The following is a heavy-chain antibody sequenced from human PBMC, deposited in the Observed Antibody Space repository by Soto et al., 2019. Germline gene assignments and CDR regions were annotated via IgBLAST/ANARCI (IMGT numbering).Heavy chain of an antibody. Sequence: QVQLVQSGAEVKKPGSSVKVSCKASGGTFSSYAISWVRQAPGQGLEWMGGIIPIFGTANYAQKFQGRVTITADESTSTAYMKLSSLRSEDTAVYYCAGWTYYDFGGGYADPDAFDIWGQGTMVTVSS. CDR1: GGTFSSYA. V-gene: IGHV1-69*01. D-gene: IGHD3-3*01. J-gene: IGHJ3*02. CDR2: IIPIFGTA. CDR3: AGWTYYDFGGGYADPDAFDI.